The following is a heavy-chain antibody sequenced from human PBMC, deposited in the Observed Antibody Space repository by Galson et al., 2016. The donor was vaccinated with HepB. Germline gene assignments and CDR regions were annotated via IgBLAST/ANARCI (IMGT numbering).Heavy chain of an antibody. D-gene: IGHD3-9*01. CDR2: ISGYNGNT. V-gene: IGHV1-18*01. J-gene: IGHJ4*02. CDR1: GYSFTSYG. Sequence: SVKVSCKASGYSFTSYGITWVRQAPGQGLEWMGWISGYNGNTNYAQKLQGRVTVTTDTSTNTAYMELRSLRPDDTAVYYCAREGAGGILTGYDYWGQGTLITVSS. CDR3: AREGAGGILTGYDY.